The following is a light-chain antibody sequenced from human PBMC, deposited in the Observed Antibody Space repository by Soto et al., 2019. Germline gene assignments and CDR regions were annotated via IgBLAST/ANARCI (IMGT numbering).Light chain of an antibody. Sequence: QSALTQPPSASGSLGQSVTISCIGSSSDAGGNKFVSWYQQHPDKAPKLIIYAGTRRPAGVPDRFSASQSGNTASLTVFGLQADDEADYFCSSNAGSDNLLFGGGTQLTVL. J-gene: IGLJ7*01. CDR3: SSNAGSDNLL. CDR1: SSDAGGNKF. CDR2: AGT. V-gene: IGLV2-8*01.